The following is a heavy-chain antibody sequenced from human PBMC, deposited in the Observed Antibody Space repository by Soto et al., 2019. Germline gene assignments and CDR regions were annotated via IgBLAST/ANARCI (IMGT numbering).Heavy chain of an antibody. J-gene: IGHJ4*02. CDR3: ARAQATAYFDY. CDR2: IYHSGST. CDR1: GGSISSGGYS. Sequence: SETLSLTCAVSGGSISSGGYSWSWIRQPPGKGLEWIGYIYHSGSTYYNPSLKSRVTISVDRSKNQFSLKLSSVTAADTAVYYCARAQATAYFDYWGQGTLVTVSS. D-gene: IGHD1-26*01. V-gene: IGHV4-30-2*01.